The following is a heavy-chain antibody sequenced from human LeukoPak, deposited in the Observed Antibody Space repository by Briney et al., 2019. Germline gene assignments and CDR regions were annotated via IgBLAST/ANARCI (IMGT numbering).Heavy chain of an antibody. CDR1: VGSISSYY. CDR3: ARLSGYDWGTSYDY. CDR2: IYYSGSS. D-gene: IGHD5-12*01. J-gene: IGHJ4*02. V-gene: IGHV4-59*01. Sequence: SETLSLTCTVSVGSISSYYWSWIRQPPGKGLEWIGYIYYSGSSNYNPSLKSRVTISVDTSKNQFSLKLNSVTAADTAVYYCARLSGYDWGTSYDYWGQGTLVTVSS.